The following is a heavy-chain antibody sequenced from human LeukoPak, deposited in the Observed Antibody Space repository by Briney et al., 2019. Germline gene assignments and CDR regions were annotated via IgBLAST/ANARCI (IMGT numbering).Heavy chain of an antibody. CDR2: ISSSSVYI. D-gene: IGHD2-15*01. Sequence: GGSLRLSCAASGFTFSSYSMNWVRQAPGKGLEWVSSISSSSVYINYADSLKGRFTISRDNAKNSLYLQMNSLRADDTAVYYCARVASSGALRTDYWGQGTLVTVSS. V-gene: IGHV3-21*01. J-gene: IGHJ4*02. CDR1: GFTFSSYS. CDR3: ARVASSGALRTDY.